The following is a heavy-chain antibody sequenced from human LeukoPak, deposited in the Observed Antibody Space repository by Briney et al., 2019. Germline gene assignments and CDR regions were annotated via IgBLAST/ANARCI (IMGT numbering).Heavy chain of an antibody. D-gene: IGHD1-26*01. CDR2: INTNTGNP. J-gene: IGHJ4*02. Sequence: ASVKVSCKASGYTFTSYGIHWVRQVPGQGLEWMGWINTNTGNPTYAQGFTGRFVFSLDTSVSTAYLQISSLKAEDTAVYYCVRGPYGSYWWGQGTLVTVSS. CDR1: GYTFTSYG. V-gene: IGHV7-4-1*02. CDR3: VRGPYGSYW.